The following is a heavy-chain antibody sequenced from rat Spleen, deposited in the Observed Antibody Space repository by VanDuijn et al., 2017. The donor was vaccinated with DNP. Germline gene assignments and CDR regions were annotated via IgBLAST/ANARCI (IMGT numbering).Heavy chain of an antibody. CDR1: GLTFSDYN. V-gene: IGHV5-7*01. CDR3: ARESTGRGGNYFDY. CDR2: ISYDGHNT. Sequence: EVQLVESGGGLVQPGGSLKLSCAASGLTFSDYNMAWVRQAPKKGLEWVATISYDGHNTYYRDSVKGRFTISRDNAKSTLYLQMDSLRSEDTATYYCARESTGRGGNYFDYWGQGVMVTVSS. J-gene: IGHJ2*01. D-gene: IGHD5-1*01.